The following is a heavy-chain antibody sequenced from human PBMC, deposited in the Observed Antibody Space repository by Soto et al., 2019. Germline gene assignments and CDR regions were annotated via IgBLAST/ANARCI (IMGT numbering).Heavy chain of an antibody. Sequence: QVQLVQSGSEVKKPGSSVKVSCKASGDTFSIYTIIWVRQAPGQGLEWMGRVIPSFDRTSYTQRNQGRVTITADKSTTTVEVELSSLRTEDTAVSSCARARDNTNWPTFDFSGQGTLVTVS. D-gene: IGHD1-1*01. J-gene: IGHJ4*02. V-gene: IGHV1-69*02. CDR2: VIPSFDRT. CDR3: ARARDNTNWPTFDF. CDR1: GDTFSIYT.